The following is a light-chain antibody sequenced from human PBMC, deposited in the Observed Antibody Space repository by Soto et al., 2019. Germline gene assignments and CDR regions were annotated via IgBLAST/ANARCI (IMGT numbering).Light chain of an antibody. Sequence: QSVLTQPPSVSGATGQRVTISCTGSSSNIGAGYDVHWYQQLPGTAPKLLIYGNSNRPSGVPDRFSGSKSGTSASLAITGPRAEYMPKISPRPYASRLTGNPFG. CDR3: RPYASRLTGNP. V-gene: IGLV1-40*01. CDR1: SSNIGAGYD. CDR2: GNS. J-gene: IGLJ1*01.